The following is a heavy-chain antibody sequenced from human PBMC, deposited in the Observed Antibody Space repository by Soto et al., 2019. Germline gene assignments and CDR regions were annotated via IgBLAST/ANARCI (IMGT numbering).Heavy chain of an antibody. CDR3: AKATMVVLVINEFDF. D-gene: IGHD3-22*01. V-gene: IGHV3-23*01. CDR2: ISGSGDTT. Sequence: EVHLLESGGGLVQPGGSLRLSCAGSGFTFRSYAMGWVRQAPGKGLEWVSGISGSGDTTYHADSVTGRFTISRDNSKNTPYLQMDSLRAADTAVYYCAKATMVVLVINEFDFWGQGTLVTVSS. CDR1: GFTFRSYA. J-gene: IGHJ4*02.